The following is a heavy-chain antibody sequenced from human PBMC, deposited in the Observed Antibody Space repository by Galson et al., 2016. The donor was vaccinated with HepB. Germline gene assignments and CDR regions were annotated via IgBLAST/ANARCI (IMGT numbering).Heavy chain of an antibody. J-gene: IGHJ4*02. D-gene: IGHD4-23*01. CDR3: ARKLDYGGDGFDY. CDR1: GYTFTSYG. Sequence: SVKVSCKASGYTFTSYGITWVRQAPGQGLEWMGWISADNGHTNYAQKLQGRVTMTTDTSTSTAYMELRSLRSDDTAVYYCARKLDYGGDGFDYWGQGTLVTVSS. V-gene: IGHV1-18*01. CDR2: ISADNGHT.